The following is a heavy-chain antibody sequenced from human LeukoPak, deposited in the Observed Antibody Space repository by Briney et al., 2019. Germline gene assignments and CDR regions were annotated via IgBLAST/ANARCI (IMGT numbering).Heavy chain of an antibody. D-gene: IGHD4-17*01. CDR2: MNPNSGNT. CDR1: GYTFTSYD. CDR3: AIDGRGRTTSDY. J-gene: IGHJ4*02. V-gene: IGHV1-8*01. Sequence: ASVKVSCKASGYTFTSYDINWVRQATGQGLEWMGWMNPNSGNTGYAQKFQGRVTMTRNTSISTAYMELSSLRSEDTAVYYCAIDGRGRTTSDYWGQGTLVTVSS.